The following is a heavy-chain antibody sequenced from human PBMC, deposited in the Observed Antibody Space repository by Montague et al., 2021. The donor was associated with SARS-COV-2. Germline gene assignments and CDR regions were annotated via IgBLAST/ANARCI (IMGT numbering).Heavy chain of an antibody. V-gene: IGHV4-59*11. CDR3: ARGGGSASATWFDP. CDR2: IYYTGIT. D-gene: IGHD3-3*01. CDR1: GGSIGSHY. Sequence: SETLSLTCTVSGGSIGSHYWSWIRLPPGKGLEWVGHIYYTGITKYKSSLKSRVTISVDTSKNQLSLKLDSVIAADTAVYYCARGGGSASATWFDPWGQGTLVTVSS. J-gene: IGHJ5*02.